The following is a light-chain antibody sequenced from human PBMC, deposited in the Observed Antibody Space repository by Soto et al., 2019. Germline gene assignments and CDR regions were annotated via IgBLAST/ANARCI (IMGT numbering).Light chain of an antibody. Sequence: DITMTQSPDSLAVSLGERATLNCKSSQSVLYTSNNKNYLAWYQQKPGQSPKLLIYWASTRESGVPDRFSGSGSGTDFTLSISGLQAEDVAVYYCQQYYVSPPTFGQGTKLDIK. CDR2: WAS. CDR3: QQYYVSPPT. CDR1: QSVLYTSNNKNY. J-gene: IGKJ1*01. V-gene: IGKV4-1*01.